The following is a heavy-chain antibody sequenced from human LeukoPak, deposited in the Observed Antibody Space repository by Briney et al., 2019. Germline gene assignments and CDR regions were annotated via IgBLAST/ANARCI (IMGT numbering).Heavy chain of an antibody. CDR1: GGSFSGYY. CDR2: INHSGST. D-gene: IGHD5-18*01. J-gene: IGHJ6*02. V-gene: IGHV4-34*01. CDR3: ARAAMGYYYYYGMDV. Sequence: KASETLSLTCAVYGGSFSGYYWSWIRQPPGKGLEWIGEINHSGSTNYNPSLKSRVTISVDTSKNQFSLKLSSVTAADTAVYYCARAAMGYYYYYGMDVWGQGTTVTVSS.